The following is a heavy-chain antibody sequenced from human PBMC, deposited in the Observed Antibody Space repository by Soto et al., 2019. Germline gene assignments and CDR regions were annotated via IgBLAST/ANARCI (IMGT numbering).Heavy chain of an antibody. CDR1: GGSISSYF. V-gene: IGHV4-59*01. J-gene: IGHJ4*02. CDR2: ISYSGST. CDR3: ARAITGRPDVFDF. Sequence: QVQLQESGPGLMKPSETLSLTCSVSGGSISSYFWNWIRLSPERGLEWIAYISYSGSTNYNPSLKSRVTISLDTSKNQFSLKLNSVTAADTAVYYCARAITGRPDVFDFWGQGTLVTVSS. D-gene: IGHD6-6*01.